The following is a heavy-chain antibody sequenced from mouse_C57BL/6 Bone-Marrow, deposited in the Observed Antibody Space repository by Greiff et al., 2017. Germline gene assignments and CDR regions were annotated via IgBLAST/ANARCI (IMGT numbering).Heavy chain of an antibody. D-gene: IGHD1-1*01. J-gene: IGHJ3*01. Sequence: EVKLMESGGGLVKPGGSLKLSCAASGFTFSDYGMHWVRQAPEKGLEWVAYISSGSSTLYYADTVKGRFTISRDHATNTLFLQMTSLRSEDTAMYYCARNYGFAYWGQGTLVTVSA. CDR1: GFTFSDYG. CDR2: ISSGSSTL. V-gene: IGHV5-17*01. CDR3: ARNYGFAY.